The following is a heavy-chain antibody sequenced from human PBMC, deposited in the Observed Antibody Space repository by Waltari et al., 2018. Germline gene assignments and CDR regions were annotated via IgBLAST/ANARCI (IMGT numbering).Heavy chain of an antibody. Sequence: EVQLLEAGGDLVQPGRSLNLPCAAPGFTFSHYWPPRFRQAPGKGLVWVARINGDGYGITYSDSVQGRFTISRDNTKNTVYLQLNSLRADDTAVYYCARKGGRGYTYGPFYFDSWGRGTLVTVSS. CDR2: INGDGYGI. V-gene: IGHV3-74*01. CDR3: ARKGGRGYTYGPFYFDS. D-gene: IGHD5-18*01. CDR1: GFTFSHYW. J-gene: IGHJ4*02.